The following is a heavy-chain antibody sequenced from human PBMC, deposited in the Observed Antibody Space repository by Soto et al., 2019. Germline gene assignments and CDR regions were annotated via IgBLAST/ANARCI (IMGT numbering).Heavy chain of an antibody. Sequence: PGGSLRLSCAASGFTFSSYSMNWVRQAPGKGLEWVSSISSSSSYIYYADSVKGRFTISRGNAKNSLYLQMNSLRAEDTAVYYCARDMPTVTTPNDAFDIWGQGTMVTVSS. CDR1: GFTFSSYS. V-gene: IGHV3-21*01. CDR3: ARDMPTVTTPNDAFDI. J-gene: IGHJ3*02. CDR2: ISSSSSYI. D-gene: IGHD4-17*01.